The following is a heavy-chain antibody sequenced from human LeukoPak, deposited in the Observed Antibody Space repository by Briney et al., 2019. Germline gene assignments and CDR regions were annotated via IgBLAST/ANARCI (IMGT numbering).Heavy chain of an antibody. D-gene: IGHD6-19*01. J-gene: IGHJ3*02. CDR1: GGSFSGYY. CDR2: INHSGST. CDR3: ARGSLYSSGTSWDAFDI. V-gene: IGHV4-34*01. Sequence: SETLSLTCAVYGGSFSGYYWSGIRQPPGKGLEWIGEINHSGSTNYNPSLKSRVTISVDTSKNQFSLKLSSVTAADTAVYYCARGSLYSSGTSWDAFDIWGQGTMVTVFS.